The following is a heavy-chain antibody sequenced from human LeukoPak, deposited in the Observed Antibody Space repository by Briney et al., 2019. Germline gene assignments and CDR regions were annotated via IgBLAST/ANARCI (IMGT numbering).Heavy chain of an antibody. CDR1: GYTFTSYG. Sequence: ASVKVSCKASGYTFTSYGISWVRQAPGQGLQWMGWIGAYNGNTNYAQKLQGRVTMTTDTSTSTAYIELRSLRSDDTAVYYCARDSGHCSSTSCYLDWFDPWGQGTLVTLSS. D-gene: IGHD2-2*01. CDR3: ARDSGHCSSTSCYLDWFDP. CDR2: IGAYNGNT. V-gene: IGHV1-18*01. J-gene: IGHJ5*02.